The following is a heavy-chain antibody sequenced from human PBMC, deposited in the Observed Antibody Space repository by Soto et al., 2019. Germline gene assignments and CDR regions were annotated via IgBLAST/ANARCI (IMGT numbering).Heavy chain of an antibody. J-gene: IGHJ6*02. CDR3: ERDNPPLLWFGEAVCLREYYYYGTDF. CDR1: GFTFSSYW. V-gene: IGHV3-7*05. D-gene: IGHD3-10*01. CDR2: IKQDGSEK. Sequence: PGGTLRLSCAASGFTFSSYWMSWVRQAPGKGLEWVANIKQDGSEKYYVDSVKGRFTISRDNAKNSLYLQMNSLRAEDTAVYYCERDNPPLLWFGEAVCLREYYYYGTDFWCQATSVTAFS.